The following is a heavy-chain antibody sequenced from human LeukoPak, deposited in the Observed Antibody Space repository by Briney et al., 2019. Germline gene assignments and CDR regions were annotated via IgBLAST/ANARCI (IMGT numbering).Heavy chain of an antibody. D-gene: IGHD3-10*01. J-gene: IGHJ4*02. CDR3: VRDSDHAPDY. V-gene: IGHV1-18*01. CDR1: GYIFTNYG. CDR2: INVYNGHT. Sequence: ASVKVSCKTSGYIFTNYGVSWVGQAPGQGLEWMGWINVYNGHTIYAQEFQGRVTLTTDTSTSTAHMDLRSLRSDDTAVHYCVRDSDHAPDYWGQGTLVTVSS.